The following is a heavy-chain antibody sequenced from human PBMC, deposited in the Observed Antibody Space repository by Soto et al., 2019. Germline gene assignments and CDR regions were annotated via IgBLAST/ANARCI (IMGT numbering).Heavy chain of an antibody. J-gene: IGHJ4*02. CDR2: IYYSGST. V-gene: IGHV4-30-4*01. D-gene: IGHD3-22*01. Sequence: QVQLQESGPGLVKPSQTLSLTCTVSGGSISSGDYYWSWIRQPPGKGLEWIGYIYYSGSTYYNPSLKSRVTISVDTSKIQFSLKLSSVTAADTAVYYCARAYYYDSSGYLSPFGYWGQGTLVTVSS. CDR1: GGSISSGDYY. CDR3: ARAYYYDSSGYLSPFGY.